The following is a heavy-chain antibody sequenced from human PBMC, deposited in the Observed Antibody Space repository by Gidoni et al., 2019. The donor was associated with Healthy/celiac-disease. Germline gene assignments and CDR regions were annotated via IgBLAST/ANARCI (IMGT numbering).Heavy chain of an antibody. CDR1: GGSISSGSYY. CDR3: ARERGATVPTGNYYYGMDV. Sequence: QVQLQESGPGLVKPSQTLSLTCTVSGGSISSGSYYWSWIRQPAGKGLEWIGRIYTSGSTNYNPSLKSRVTISVDTSKNQFSLKLSSVTAADTAVYYCARERGATVPTGNYYYGMDVWGQGTTVTVSS. CDR2: IYTSGST. J-gene: IGHJ6*02. V-gene: IGHV4-61*02. D-gene: IGHD4-17*01.